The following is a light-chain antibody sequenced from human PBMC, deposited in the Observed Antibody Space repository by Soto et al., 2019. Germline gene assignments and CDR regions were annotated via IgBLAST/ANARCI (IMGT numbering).Light chain of an antibody. J-gene: IGKJ1*01. Sequence: DIQMTQSPSSLSASVGDTVTITFRASQILSTYLTWYQQKPGKAPKLLIYAAYNLQSGVPSRFSGSGSGTDFTLTISSLQPEDFAAYYCQQSYDMPWTFGQGTKVEIK. CDR3: QQSYDMPWT. CDR2: AAY. CDR1: QILSTY. V-gene: IGKV1-39*01.